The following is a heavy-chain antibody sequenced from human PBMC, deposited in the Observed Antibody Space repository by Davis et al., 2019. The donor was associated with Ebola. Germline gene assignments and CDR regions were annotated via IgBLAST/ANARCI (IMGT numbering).Heavy chain of an antibody. J-gene: IGHJ4*02. Sequence: SVKVSCKASAGTFSSYAISRVRHPPGQGLEWMGGIIPICGTTNYAQQFQGRVTITADESTSTAYMELSSLRSEDTAVYYCSSKRMGVNTPFDYWGQGTLVTVSS. CDR2: IIPICGTT. D-gene: IGHD2-15*01. V-gene: IGHV1-69*13. CDR3: SSKRMGVNTPFDY. CDR1: AGTFSSYA.